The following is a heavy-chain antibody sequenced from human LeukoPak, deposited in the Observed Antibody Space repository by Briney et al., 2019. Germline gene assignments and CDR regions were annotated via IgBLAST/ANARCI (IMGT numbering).Heavy chain of an antibody. J-gene: IGHJ5*02. CDR2: IYYSGST. D-gene: IGHD4-17*01. CDR1: GGSISSSSYY. V-gene: IGHV4-39*01. CDR3: ARQTTVTVFYSWFGP. Sequence: SETLSLTCTVSGGSISSSSYYWGWIRQPPGKGLEWIGSIYYSGSTYYNPSLKSRVTISVDTSKNQFSLKLSSVTAADTAVYYCARQTTVTVFYSWFGPWGQGTLVTVSS.